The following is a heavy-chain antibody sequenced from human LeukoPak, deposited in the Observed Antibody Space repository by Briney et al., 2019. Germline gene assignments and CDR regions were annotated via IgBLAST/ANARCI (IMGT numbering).Heavy chain of an antibody. J-gene: IGHJ4*02. CDR3: ARSIAAAGY. CDR1: GITFSSYG. D-gene: IGHD6-13*01. V-gene: IGHV3-23*01. Sequence: GGSLRLSCAASGITFSSYGMSWVRQAPGKGLEWVSSISSTGGTTYYADSVKGRFTISRDNSKNTLYLQMSSLRAEDTAVYYCARSIAAAGYWGQGTLVTVSS. CDR2: ISSTGGTT.